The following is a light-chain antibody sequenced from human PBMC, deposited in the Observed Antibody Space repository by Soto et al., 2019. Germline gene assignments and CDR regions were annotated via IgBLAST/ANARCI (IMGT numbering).Light chain of an antibody. CDR1: QTSSSW. V-gene: IGKV1-5*03. CDR3: QHYNSYSEA. Sequence: DIQMTQSPSTLSGSVGDSVTIPCRASQTSSSWLAWYQQKPGKAPKLLIYKASTLKSGVPSRFSGSGSGTEFTLTISSLQPDDFATYYCQHYNSYSEAFGQGTKVDIK. CDR2: KAS. J-gene: IGKJ1*01.